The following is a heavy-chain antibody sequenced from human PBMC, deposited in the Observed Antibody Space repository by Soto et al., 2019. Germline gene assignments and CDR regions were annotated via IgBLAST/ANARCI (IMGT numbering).Heavy chain of an antibody. CDR2: IDPDDSNT. CDR1: GYTLTSNW. Sequence: PGESLKISCKASGYTLTSNWIGWVRQMPGKGLEWVGFIDPDDSNTRYSPSFEGQVTISVDTSISTAYLQWNSLKASDTAMYYCARRTQRSGWRHYFDYWGQGTLVTVSS. J-gene: IGHJ4*02. CDR3: ARRTQRSGWRHYFDY. V-gene: IGHV5-51*01. D-gene: IGHD6-19*01.